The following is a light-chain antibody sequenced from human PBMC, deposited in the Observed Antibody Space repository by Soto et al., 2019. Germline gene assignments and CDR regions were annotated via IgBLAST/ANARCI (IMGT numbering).Light chain of an antibody. CDR1: QTIRSNF. Sequence: EVVLTQSPATLSLSPGERATLSCRASQTIRSNFLTWYQQKPGQAPRLLIYTASTRAAGIPDRFSGSGSGTDFTLTISRLEPEDFAVYYCQHYDSSGHTFGQGTKLQIK. V-gene: IGKV3-20*01. CDR3: QHYDSSGHT. CDR2: TAS. J-gene: IGKJ2*01.